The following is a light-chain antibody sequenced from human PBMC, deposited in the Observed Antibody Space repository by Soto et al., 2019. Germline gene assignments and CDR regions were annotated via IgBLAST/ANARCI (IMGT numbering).Light chain of an antibody. CDR2: EVS. Sequence: QSALTQPPSASGSPGQSVTISCTGTRSDVGGYNYVSWYQQHPGKAPKLMIYEVSKRPSGVPDRFSGSKSGNAASLTISGLQAEDEADYYCCSYAGDSIVIFGGGTKLTVL. J-gene: IGLJ2*01. CDR3: CSYAGDSIVI. CDR1: RSDVGGYNY. V-gene: IGLV2-8*01.